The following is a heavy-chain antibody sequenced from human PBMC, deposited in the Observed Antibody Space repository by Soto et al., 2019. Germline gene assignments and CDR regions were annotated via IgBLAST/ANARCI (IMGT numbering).Heavy chain of an antibody. D-gene: IGHD4-17*01. CDR2: IYYSGST. Sequence: SETLSLTCTVSGGSISSGDYYWSWTRQPPGKGREWIGYIYYSGSTYYNPSLKSRVTISVDTSKNQFSLKLSSVTAADTAVYYCARQHDYGDYDSFDPWGQGTLVTVSS. CDR3: ARQHDYGDYDSFDP. J-gene: IGHJ5*02. V-gene: IGHV4-30-4*01. CDR1: GGSISSGDYY.